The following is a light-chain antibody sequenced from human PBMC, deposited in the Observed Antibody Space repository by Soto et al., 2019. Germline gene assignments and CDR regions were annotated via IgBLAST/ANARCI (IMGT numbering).Light chain of an antibody. CDR1: QSVSSN. V-gene: IGKV3-15*01. CDR3: QQYYNWPRT. J-gene: IGKJ1*01. CDR2: GAS. Sequence: EIGMTQSPASLYVSPGDRATLSCRASQSVSSNLAWYQQKPGQAPRLLIYGASSRATGIPARFSGSGSGTEFTLTISRLQSEDFVVYYCQQYYNWPRTFGQGTKVDIK.